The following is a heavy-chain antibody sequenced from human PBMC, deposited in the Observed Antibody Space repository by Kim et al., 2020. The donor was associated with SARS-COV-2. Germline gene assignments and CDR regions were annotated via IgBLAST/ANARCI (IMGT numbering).Heavy chain of an antibody. Sequence: TNYNPSLKSRVTISVDTSKNQFSLKLGSVTAADTAVYYCARLGSGSYAFDPWGQGTLVTVSS. D-gene: IGHD3-10*01. J-gene: IGHJ5*02. CDR2: T. CDR3: ARLGSGSYAFDP. V-gene: IGHV4-4*09.